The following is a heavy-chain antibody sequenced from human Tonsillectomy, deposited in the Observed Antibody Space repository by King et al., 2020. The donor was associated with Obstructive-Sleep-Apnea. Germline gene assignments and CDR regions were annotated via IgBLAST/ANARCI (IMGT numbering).Heavy chain of an antibody. Sequence: MPLQESGPGLVRPSQTLSLTCSVSGGSLSNSGYYWSWIRQHPGKGLEWIGYIFYNGNTDYNPSLKSRLTISVDTTKNQFSLKLTSVTAADTAVYYCARVALGKGTFDIWGQGATVAVSS. V-gene: IGHV4-31*03. CDR2: IFYNGNT. CDR3: ARVALGKGTFDI. D-gene: IGHD7-27*01. CDR1: GGSLSNSGYY. J-gene: IGHJ3*02.